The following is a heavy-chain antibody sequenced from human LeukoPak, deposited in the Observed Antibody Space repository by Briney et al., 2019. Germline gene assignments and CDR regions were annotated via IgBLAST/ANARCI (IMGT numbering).Heavy chain of an antibody. J-gene: IGHJ3*02. CDR3: ASDGGVGYCSSTSCYKAFDI. CDR2: IYTSGST. Sequence: SETLSLTCTVSGGSISSYYWSWIRQPDGKGLEWIGRIYTSGSTNYNPSLKSRVTMSVDTSKNQFSLKLSSVTAADTAVYYCASDGGVGYCSSTSCYKAFDIWGQGTMVTVSS. D-gene: IGHD2-2*02. CDR1: GGSISSYY. V-gene: IGHV4-4*07.